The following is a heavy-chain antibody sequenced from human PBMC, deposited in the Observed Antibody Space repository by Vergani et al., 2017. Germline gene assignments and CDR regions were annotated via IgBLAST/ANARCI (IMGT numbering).Heavy chain of an antibody. CDR2: ISSSSSTI. Sequence: VQLVESGGGLVQPGGSLRLSCAASGFTFSSYSMNWVRQAPGKGLEWVSYISSSSSTIYYADSVKGRFTISRDNAKNSLYLQMNSLRAEDTAVYYCAKGGSSGWGTFDYWGQGTLVTVSS. CDR1: GFTFSSYS. CDR3: AKGGSSGWGTFDY. V-gene: IGHV3-48*04. D-gene: IGHD6-19*01. J-gene: IGHJ4*02.